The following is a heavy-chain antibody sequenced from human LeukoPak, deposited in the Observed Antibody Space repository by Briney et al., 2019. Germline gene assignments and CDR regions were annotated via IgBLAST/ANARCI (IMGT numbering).Heavy chain of an antibody. CDR2: IYSVGGT. V-gene: IGHV3-53*01. Sequence: GGSLRLSCAASGFIVSTNYMIWVRQAPGKGLEWVSVIYSVGGTYYADSVRGRFTISRDNSKNMLYLQMNSLRAKDTAVYYCARDTPAGDFEYWGQGTLVTVSS. CDR3: ARDTPAGDFEY. J-gene: IGHJ4*02. CDR1: GFIVSTNY. D-gene: IGHD6-19*01.